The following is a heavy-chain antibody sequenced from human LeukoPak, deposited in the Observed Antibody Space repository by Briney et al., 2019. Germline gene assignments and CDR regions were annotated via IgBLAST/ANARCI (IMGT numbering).Heavy chain of an antibody. D-gene: IGHD6-19*01. J-gene: IGHJ4*02. V-gene: IGHV4-59*01. Sequence: SETLSLTCTVSGGSLSSYYRSWIRQPPGKGLDWIGYIYYSATTNYNPSLKSRVTISVDTSKNQFSLKLSSVTAADTAVYYCTRGTSSGWYGFDSWGQGTLVTVSS. CDR1: GGSLSSYY. CDR2: IYYSATT. CDR3: TRGTSSGWYGFDS.